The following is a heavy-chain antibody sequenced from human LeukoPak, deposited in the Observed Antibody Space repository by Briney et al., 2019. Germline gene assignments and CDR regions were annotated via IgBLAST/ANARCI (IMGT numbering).Heavy chain of an antibody. V-gene: IGHV3-66*01. CDR3: ASLDNDAFDI. CDR2: IYSGGST. CDR1: GFNVSSNW. D-gene: IGHD3-9*01. J-gene: IGHJ3*02. Sequence: GGSLRLSCAASGFNVSSNWMSWVRQAPGKGLEWVSVIYSGGSTYYADSVKGRFTISRDNSKNTLYLQMNSLRAEDTAVYYCASLDNDAFDIWGQGTMVTVSS.